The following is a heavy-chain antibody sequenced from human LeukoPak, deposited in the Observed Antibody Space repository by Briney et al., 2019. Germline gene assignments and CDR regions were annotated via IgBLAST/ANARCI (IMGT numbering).Heavy chain of an antibody. CDR1: GYTFTSYG. J-gene: IGHJ4*02. CDR2: MNPNSGNT. Sequence: ASVKVSCKASGYTFTSYGISWVRQAPGQGLEWMGWMNPNSGNTRYAQKFQGRVTMTRNTSISTAYMELSSLRSEDSAVYYCARAPSPRRYFAWLISRRSFDYWGQGTLVTVSS. CDR3: ARAPSPRRYFAWLISRRSFDY. V-gene: IGHV1-8*02. D-gene: IGHD3-9*01.